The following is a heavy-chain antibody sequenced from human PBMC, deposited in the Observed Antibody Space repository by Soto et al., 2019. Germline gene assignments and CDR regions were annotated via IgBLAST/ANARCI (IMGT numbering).Heavy chain of an antibody. CDR1: GGSISSGDYY. CDR3: ARVIKTPRSNWFDP. J-gene: IGHJ5*02. V-gene: IGHV4-30-4*01. D-gene: IGHD2-15*01. Sequence: SETLSLTCTVSGGSISSGDYYWSWIRQPPGKGLEWIGYIYYSGSTYYNPSLKSRVTISVDTSKNQFSLKLSSVTAADTAVYYCARVIKTPRSNWFDPWGQGTLVTVSS. CDR2: IYYSGST.